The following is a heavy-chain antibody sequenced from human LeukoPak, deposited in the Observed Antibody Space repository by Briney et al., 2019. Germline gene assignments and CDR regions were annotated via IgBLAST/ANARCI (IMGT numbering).Heavy chain of an antibody. CDR1: GFTFSSYE. Sequence: PGGSLRLSCAASGFTFSSYEMNWVRQAPGKGLEGVSYISSSGSTIYYADSVKGRFTISRDNAKNSLYLQMNSLRAEDTAVYYCARGRAVPTGYGMDVWGKGTTVTVSS. CDR3: ARGRAVPTGYGMDV. D-gene: IGHD4-17*01. V-gene: IGHV3-48*03. J-gene: IGHJ6*04. CDR2: ISSSGSTI.